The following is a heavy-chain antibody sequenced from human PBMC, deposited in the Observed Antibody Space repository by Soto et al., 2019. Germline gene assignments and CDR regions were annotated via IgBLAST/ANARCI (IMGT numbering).Heavy chain of an antibody. CDR2: ISSSSSYI. D-gene: IGHD4-17*01. J-gene: IGHJ4*02. CDR1: GFTFSSYS. CDR3: ARAERTTVVTDKFDY. Sequence: PGGSLRLSCAASGFTFSSYSMNWVRQAPGKGLEWVSSISSSSSYIYYADSVKGRFTISRDNAKNSLYLQMNSLRAEDTAVYYCARAERTTVVTDKFDYWGQGTLVTVSS. V-gene: IGHV3-21*01.